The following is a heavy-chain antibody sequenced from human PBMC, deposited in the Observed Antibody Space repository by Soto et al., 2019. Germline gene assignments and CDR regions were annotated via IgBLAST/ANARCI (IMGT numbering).Heavy chain of an antibody. V-gene: IGHV4-59*01. CDR3: ARVGYCSSTPCWPIGYFEY. Sequence: QVQLQESGPGLVKPSETLSLTCTVSGDSISSFYWTWIRQPPGKGLEWVGYIFSSGSTNYNPSLKSRVTISVHTSENQFPLKLTSVTAADTAIYYCARVGYCSSTPCWPIGYFEYWGQGTLVTVSS. J-gene: IGHJ4*02. D-gene: IGHD2-2*01. CDR1: GDSISSFY. CDR2: IFSSGST.